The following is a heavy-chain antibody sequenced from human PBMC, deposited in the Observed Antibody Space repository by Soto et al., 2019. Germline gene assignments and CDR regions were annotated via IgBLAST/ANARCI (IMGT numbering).Heavy chain of an antibody. Sequence: SGPTLVKPTQTLTLTCTFSGFSLSTSGVGVGWIRQPPGKALEWLALIYWNDDKRYSPFLKSRLTITKDTSKNQVVLTMTNMDPVDTATYYCAHRRPSYSYGEYYFDYWGQGTLVTVSS. D-gene: IGHD5-18*01. CDR2: IYWNDDK. CDR1: GFSLSTSGVG. J-gene: IGHJ4*02. V-gene: IGHV2-5*01. CDR3: AHRRPSYSYGEYYFDY.